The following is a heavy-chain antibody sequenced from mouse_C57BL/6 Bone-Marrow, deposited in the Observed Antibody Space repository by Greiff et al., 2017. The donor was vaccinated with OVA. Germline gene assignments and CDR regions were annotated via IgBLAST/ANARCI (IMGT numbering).Heavy chain of an antibody. CDR2: IDPEDGDT. CDR1: GFNIKDYY. CDR3: TTNGFSSFGYWYFDV. V-gene: IGHV14-1*01. Sequence: VQLKQSGAELVRPGASVKLSCTASGFNIKDYYMHWVKQRPEQGLEWIGRIDPEDGDTEYAPKFQGKATMTADTSSNTAYLQLSSLTSEDTAVYYCTTNGFSSFGYWYFDVWGTGTTVTVSS. J-gene: IGHJ1*03.